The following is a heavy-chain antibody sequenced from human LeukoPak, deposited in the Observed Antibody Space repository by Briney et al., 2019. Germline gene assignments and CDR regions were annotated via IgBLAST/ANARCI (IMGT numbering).Heavy chain of an antibody. Sequence: PGGSLRLSCAASGFTFSSYSMNWVRQAPGKGLERVSTISASGGSTYYADSVKGRFTISRDNSKNTLYLQMNSLRAEDTAVYYCAKSFYGDYVSPPHVWGQGTTVTVSS. CDR2: ISASGGST. V-gene: IGHV3-23*01. J-gene: IGHJ6*02. CDR3: AKSFYGDYVSPPHV. D-gene: IGHD4-17*01. CDR1: GFTFSSYS.